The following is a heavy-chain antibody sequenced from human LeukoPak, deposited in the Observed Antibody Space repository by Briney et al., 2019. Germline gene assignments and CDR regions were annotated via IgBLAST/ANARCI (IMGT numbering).Heavy chain of an antibody. Sequence: GGSLRLSCAASGFTFSSYSMNWVRQAPGKGLEWVSSISSSSSYIYYADSVKGRFTISRDNAKNSLYLQMNSLRAEDTAVYYCARTIVGATTPLKYWGQGTLVTVSS. V-gene: IGHV3-21*01. CDR2: ISSSSSYI. D-gene: IGHD1-26*01. CDR3: ARTIVGATTPLKY. CDR1: GFTFSSYS. J-gene: IGHJ4*02.